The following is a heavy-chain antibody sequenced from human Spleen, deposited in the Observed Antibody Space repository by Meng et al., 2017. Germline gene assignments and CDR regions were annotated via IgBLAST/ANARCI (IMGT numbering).Heavy chain of an antibody. Sequence: EVQPVESGGGLVQPGGSLRLSCAASGFTVSSNYMNWVRQAPGKGLEWVAYIDSGGNTFYADSVKGRFIISRDNSKNTLSLQMNSLRAEDTAVYYCARAPQAAVVPSAYWGQGTLVTVSS. J-gene: IGHJ4*02. D-gene: IGHD4-23*01. V-gene: IGHV3-66*01. CDR1: GFTVSSNY. CDR2: IDSGGNT. CDR3: ARAPQAAVVPSAY.